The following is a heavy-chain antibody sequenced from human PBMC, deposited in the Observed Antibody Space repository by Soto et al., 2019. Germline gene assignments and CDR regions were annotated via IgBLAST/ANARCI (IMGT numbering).Heavy chain of an antibody. CDR1: GGTFSSYS. J-gene: IGHJ4*02. D-gene: IGHD6-19*01. V-gene: IGHV1-69*13. CDR3: ARGTSSGWPIYY. CDR2: IIPIFGTA. Sequence: VASVKVSCKASGGTFSSYSISWVLQAPGQGLEWMGGIIPIFGTANYAQKFQGRVTITADESTSTAYMELSSLRSEDTAVYYCARGTSSGWPIYYWGQGTLVTVSS.